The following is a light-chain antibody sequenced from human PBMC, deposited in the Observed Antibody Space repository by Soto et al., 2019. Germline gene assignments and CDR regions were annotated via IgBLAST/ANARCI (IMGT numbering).Light chain of an antibody. Sequence: EIVMTQSPGTLSLSPGERASLSCRASQSVSSSDLAWYQQKPGQAPRLLIYGASSRATGIPDRFSGSGSGTDFTLTISGLEPEDFAVYYCHQYGSSPRTVGQGTKVDI. CDR3: HQYGSSPRT. CDR2: GAS. J-gene: IGKJ1*01. CDR1: QSVSSSD. V-gene: IGKV3-20*01.